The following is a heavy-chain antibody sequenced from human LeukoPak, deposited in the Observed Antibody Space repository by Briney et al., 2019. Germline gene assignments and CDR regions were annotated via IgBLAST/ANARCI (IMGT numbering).Heavy chain of an antibody. V-gene: IGHV4-38-2*02. CDR2: IYHSGST. Sequence: SGPVLVKPTETLTLTCTVSGFSLSNARMGVSWIRQPPGKGLEWIGSIYHSGSTYYNPSLKSRVTISVDTSKNQFSLKLSSVTAADTAVYYCASVVVVAATQDFDYWGQGTLVTVSS. D-gene: IGHD2-15*01. CDR1: GFSLSNARM. CDR3: ASVVVVAATQDFDY. J-gene: IGHJ4*02.